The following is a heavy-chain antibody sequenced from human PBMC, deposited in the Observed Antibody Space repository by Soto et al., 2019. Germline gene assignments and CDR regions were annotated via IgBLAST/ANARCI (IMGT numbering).Heavy chain of an antibody. V-gene: IGHV1-18*01. CDR3: AADPPEYYYAMDV. J-gene: IGHJ6*02. CDR2: INTHNGNT. CDR1: GYTFTTYG. Sequence: GASVKVSCKASGYTFTTYGISWVRQAPGEGLEWLGWINTHNGNTNYAQNLQGRVFMTADTSTNTAYMELRSLRSDDTAVYYCAADPPEYYYAMDVWGQGTTVTVSS.